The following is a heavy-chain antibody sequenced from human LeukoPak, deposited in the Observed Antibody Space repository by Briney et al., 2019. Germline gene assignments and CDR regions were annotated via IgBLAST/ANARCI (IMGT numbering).Heavy chain of an antibody. D-gene: IGHD1-26*01. V-gene: IGHV4-39*01. CDR2: IHYSGST. J-gene: IGHJ4*02. Sequence: PSETLSLTCTVSGGSISSSSYYWGWIRQPPGKGLEWIGSIHYSGSTNYNPSLKSRVTISVDTSKNQFSLKLSSVTAADTAVYYCARTLGLVGAVDYWGQGTLVTVSS. CDR1: GGSISSSSYY. CDR3: ARTLGLVGAVDY.